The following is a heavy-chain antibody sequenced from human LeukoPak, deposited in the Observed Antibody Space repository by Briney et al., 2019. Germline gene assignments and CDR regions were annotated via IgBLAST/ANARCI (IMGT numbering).Heavy chain of an antibody. Sequence: SQTLSLTCAISGDSVSGNNVAWNWIRQSPSRGLEWLGRTYYRSKWYNDYATFVKSRITINTDTSKNQFSLQLNSVTPEDTAVYYCARALEVLKFDPWGQGTLVTVSS. J-gene: IGHJ5*02. CDR1: GDSVSGNNVA. CDR3: ARALEVLKFDP. V-gene: IGHV6-1*01. D-gene: IGHD4/OR15-4a*01. CDR2: TYYRSKWYN.